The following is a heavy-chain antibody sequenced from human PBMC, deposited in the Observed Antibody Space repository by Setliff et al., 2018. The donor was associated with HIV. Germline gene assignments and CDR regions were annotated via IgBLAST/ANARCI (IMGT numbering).Heavy chain of an antibody. D-gene: IGHD2-21*01. CDR3: VRHHREPIFDP. V-gene: IGHV4-39*01. CDR1: GGPITGSNDYY. J-gene: IGHJ5*02. Sequence: NPSETLSLTCTVSGGPITGSNDYYWAWVRQPPGKGLEWIGSIYYSGSTYYGASLKSRVTISLDMSKNQFSLKLSAVTAADTARYYCVRHHREPIFDPWGQGVLVTVSS. CDR2: IYYSGST.